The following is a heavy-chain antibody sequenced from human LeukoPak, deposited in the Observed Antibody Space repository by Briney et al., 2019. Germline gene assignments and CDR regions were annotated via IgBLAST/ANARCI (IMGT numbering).Heavy chain of an antibody. CDR1: GGSMTSYY. V-gene: IGHV4-59*12. J-gene: IGHJ4*02. D-gene: IGHD3-9*01. Sequence: SETLSLTCTVSGGSMTSYYWSWIRQSPGKGLEWIGYIYYSGNTNYNPSLKSRVTISVDTSKNQFSLSATSVTAADTAIYYCGKADIYFNPIDYWGPGSLVTVSS. CDR2: IYYSGNT. CDR3: GKADIYFNPIDY.